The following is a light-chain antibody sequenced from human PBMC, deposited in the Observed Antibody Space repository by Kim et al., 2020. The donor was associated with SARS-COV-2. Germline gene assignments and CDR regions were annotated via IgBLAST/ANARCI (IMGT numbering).Light chain of an antibody. Sequence: VSVSRGQTASITCAGDKLGDKYASWYQQKPGQSPVLVIYQDSKRPSGIPERFSGANSGNTATLTISGTQAMDEADYYCQAWDSSYVFGTGTKVTVL. J-gene: IGLJ1*01. CDR1: KLGDKY. CDR3: QAWDSSYV. V-gene: IGLV3-1*01. CDR2: QDS.